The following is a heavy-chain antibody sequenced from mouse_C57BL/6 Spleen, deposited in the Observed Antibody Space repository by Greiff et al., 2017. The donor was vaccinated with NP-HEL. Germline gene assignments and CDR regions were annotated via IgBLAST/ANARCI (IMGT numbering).Heavy chain of an antibody. J-gene: IGHJ1*03. CDR2: ISNGGGST. V-gene: IGHV5-12*01. CDR1: GFTFSDYY. D-gene: IGHD1-1*01. CDR3: ARRITTGYFDV. Sequence: EVHLVESGGGLVQPGGSLKLSCAASGFTFSDYYMYWVRQTPEKRLEWVAYISNGGGSTYYPDTVKGRFTISRDNAKNTLYLQMSRLKSEDTAMYYCARRITTGYFDVWGTGTTVTVSS.